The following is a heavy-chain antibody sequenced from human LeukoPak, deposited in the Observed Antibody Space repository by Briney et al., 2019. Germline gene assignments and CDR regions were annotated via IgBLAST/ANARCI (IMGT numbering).Heavy chain of an antibody. CDR2: INHSGST. J-gene: IGHJ4*02. V-gene: IGHV4-34*01. Sequence: SETLSLTCAVYGGSFSGYYWSWIRQPPGKGQEWIGEINHSGSTNYNPSLKSRVTISVDTSKNQFSLKLSSVTAADTAVYYCASRTVGENFDYWGQGTLVTVSS. D-gene: IGHD3-16*01. CDR1: GGSFSGYY. CDR3: ASRTVGENFDY.